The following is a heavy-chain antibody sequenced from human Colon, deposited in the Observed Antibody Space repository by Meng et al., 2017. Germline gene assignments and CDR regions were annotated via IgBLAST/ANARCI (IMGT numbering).Heavy chain of an antibody. CDR1: GFTFSGYW. CDR2: INIDGTAT. D-gene: IGHD3-16*01. Sequence: GESLKISCAASGFTFSGYWMHWVRQAPGQGLVGVSRINIDGTATHYVDSVKGRFTISRDNAKNTVYLQMDSLRVEDTAVYYCARAPWREGDRYYYYGMDVWGQGTTVTVSS. V-gene: IGHV3-74*01. J-gene: IGHJ6*02. CDR3: ARAPWREGDRYYYYGMDV.